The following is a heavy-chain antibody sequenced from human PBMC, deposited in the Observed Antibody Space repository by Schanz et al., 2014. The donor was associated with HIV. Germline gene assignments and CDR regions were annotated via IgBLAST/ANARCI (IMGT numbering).Heavy chain of an antibody. J-gene: IGHJ6*02. CDR3: ARDVVVQSHALMDV. Sequence: QVRLQQWGAGLLKPSETLTLTCAVYGDSLSDNYWTWIRQSPGKGLEWIGEIGHSGSTNYHPSLKSRVTMSVDTSKIQFSLKLVSVTAADTAVYYCARDVVVQSHALMDVWGQGATVTVSS. V-gene: IGHV4-34*02. CDR2: IGHSGST. CDR1: GDSLSDNY. D-gene: IGHD2-21*01.